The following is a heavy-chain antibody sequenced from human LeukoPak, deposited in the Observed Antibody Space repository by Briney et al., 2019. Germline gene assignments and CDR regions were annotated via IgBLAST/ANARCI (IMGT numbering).Heavy chain of an antibody. CDR3: ARRPELAAEYYFDY. CDR2: IYHSGST. Sequence: SETLSLSCAVSGGSISSSNWWSWVRQPPGKGLEWIGEIYHSGSTNYNPSLKSRVTISVDKSKNQFSLKLSSVTAADTAVYYCARRPELAAEYYFDYWGQGTLVTVSS. D-gene: IGHD6-25*01. V-gene: IGHV4-4*02. J-gene: IGHJ4*02. CDR1: GGSISSSNW.